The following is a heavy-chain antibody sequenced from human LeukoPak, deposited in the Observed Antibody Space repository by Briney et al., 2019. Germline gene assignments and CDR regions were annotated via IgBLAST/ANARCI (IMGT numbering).Heavy chain of an antibody. CDR3: ARGDSYDSSGYYPSFDY. Sequence: SETLSLTCTVSFGSISSDSHYWGWIRQPPGNRLEWIASIYYGGTTQYNPSLKSRATISIDTSNNRFSLRLTSATAADTAVYYCARGDSYDSSGYYPSFDYWGQGTLVTVSS. D-gene: IGHD3-22*01. J-gene: IGHJ4*02. V-gene: IGHV4-39*07. CDR1: FGSISSDSHY. CDR2: IYYGGTT.